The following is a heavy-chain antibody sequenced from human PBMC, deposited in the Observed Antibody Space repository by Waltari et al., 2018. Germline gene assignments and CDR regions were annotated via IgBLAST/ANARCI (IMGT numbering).Heavy chain of an antibody. CDR3: ARVHYDFWSGYYI. CDR1: GYPFSDYD. V-gene: IGHV1-8*02. CDR2: INPKSGNT. J-gene: IGHJ4*02. Sequence: QVQLVQSGSELKKPGASVKVSCKASGYPFSDYDINWVRQATGHGLEWMGWINPKSGNTVSAQNFQDRVTITRDPSTSTVYMELSSLRSDDAAVYYCARVHYDFWSGYYIWGQGTLVTVPS. D-gene: IGHD3-3*01.